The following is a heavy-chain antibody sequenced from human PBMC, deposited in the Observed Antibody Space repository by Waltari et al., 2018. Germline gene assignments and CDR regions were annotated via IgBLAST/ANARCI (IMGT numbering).Heavy chain of an antibody. Sequence: QVQLLESGGRVVQPGGSLRLSCATSGLIFNTYGIHWVRQTPGKGLEWVAFIRYDGSFKDYADSVNGRFSISRDNSKNTLYLQMNDLRPEDTALYYCAKDGDYSLPGYDAFDIWGQGTMVTVSP. CDR2: IRYDGSFK. V-gene: IGHV3-30*02. D-gene: IGHD4-17*01. CDR1: GLIFNTYG. J-gene: IGHJ3*02. CDR3: AKDGDYSLPGYDAFDI.